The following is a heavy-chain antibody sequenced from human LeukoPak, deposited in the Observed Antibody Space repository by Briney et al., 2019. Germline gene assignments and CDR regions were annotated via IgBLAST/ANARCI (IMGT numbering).Heavy chain of an antibody. D-gene: IGHD6-13*01. Sequence: SETLSLTCTVSGGSLSSYYWSWIRQPPGKGLEWIGYIYYSGSTNYNPSLKSRVTISVDTSKNQFSLKLSSVTAADTAVYYCARDGLFAAADAFDIWGQGTMVTVSS. V-gene: IGHV4-59*01. CDR2: IYYSGST. CDR1: GGSLSSYY. CDR3: ARDGLFAAADAFDI. J-gene: IGHJ3*02.